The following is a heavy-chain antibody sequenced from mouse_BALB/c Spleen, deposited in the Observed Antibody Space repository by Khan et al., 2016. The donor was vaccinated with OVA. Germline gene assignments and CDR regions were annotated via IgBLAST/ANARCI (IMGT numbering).Heavy chain of an antibody. J-gene: IGHJ4*01. V-gene: IGHV2-6-7*01. D-gene: IGHD2-10*01. CDR2: IWGDGST. Sequence: VQLQESGPGLVAPSQRLSITCTVSGFSLTGYGVNWVRQPPGKGLEWLGTIWGDGSTDYNSVLKSRLSISKDNSKSQIFLKMNSLQTDDTARYYCARAYYGNYREAMDYWGQGTSVTVSS. CDR1: GFSLTGYG. CDR3: ARAYYGNYREAMDY.